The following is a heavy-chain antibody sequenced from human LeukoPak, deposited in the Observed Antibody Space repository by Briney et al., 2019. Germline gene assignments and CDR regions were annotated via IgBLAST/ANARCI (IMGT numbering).Heavy chain of an antibody. CDR3: AREGGQQLDYDY. J-gene: IGHJ4*02. Sequence: PSETLSLTCTVSGYSISSGYYWGWIRQPPGKGLEWIGSIYHSGSTYYNPSLKSRVTISVDTSKNQLSLKLSSVTAADTAVYYCAREGGQQLDYDYWGQGTLVTVSS. D-gene: IGHD6-13*01. V-gene: IGHV4-38-2*02. CDR1: GYSISSGYY. CDR2: IYHSGST.